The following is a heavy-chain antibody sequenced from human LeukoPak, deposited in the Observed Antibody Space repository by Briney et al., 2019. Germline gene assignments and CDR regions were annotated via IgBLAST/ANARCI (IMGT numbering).Heavy chain of an antibody. CDR3: GKTTVGYSSGQKPAWPVDY. J-gene: IGHJ4*02. CDR2: IFGSGGSP. Sequence: GGSLRLSCEASGFTFGSHAMYWVRRAPGKGLEWVAGIFGSGGSPHYADPVKGRFTISRDNSRNTVYLQINSLRAEDTAVYYCGKTTVGYSSGQKPAWPVDYWGQETLVTVSS. D-gene: IGHD5-18*01. V-gene: IGHV3-23*01. CDR1: GFTFGSHA.